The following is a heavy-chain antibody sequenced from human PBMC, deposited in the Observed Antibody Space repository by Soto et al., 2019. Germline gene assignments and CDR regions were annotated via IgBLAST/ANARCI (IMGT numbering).Heavy chain of an antibody. V-gene: IGHV1-69*13. CDR2: IIPMFGPP. Sequence: SVKVSCKASGGTFRSYAFSCVRQAPGQGLEWMGGIIPMFGPPNYAQKFQGRLTISADESTSTVYMELSSLRREDAAVYYCARDYDTGGYLDYWGQGTLVTVSS. CDR1: GGTFRSYA. D-gene: IGHD3-22*01. CDR3: ARDYDTGGYLDY. J-gene: IGHJ4*02.